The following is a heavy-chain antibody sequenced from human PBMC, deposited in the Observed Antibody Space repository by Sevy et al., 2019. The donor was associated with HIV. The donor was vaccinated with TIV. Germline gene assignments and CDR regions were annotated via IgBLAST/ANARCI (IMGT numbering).Heavy chain of an antibody. CDR3: AKDDWGTTFRPSLDY. CDR1: GFTFSSSA. J-gene: IGHJ4*02. V-gene: IGHV3-23*01. CDR2: ISGGGGSA. Sequence: QLGGPLRLSCAVSGFTFSSSAMGWVRQAPGKGLEWVSTISGGGGSAYYADSVKGRFTISRDNSKNTLYLQMNSLRAEDTAVYYCAKDDWGTTFRPSLDYWGQGTLVTVSS. D-gene: IGHD3-16*01.